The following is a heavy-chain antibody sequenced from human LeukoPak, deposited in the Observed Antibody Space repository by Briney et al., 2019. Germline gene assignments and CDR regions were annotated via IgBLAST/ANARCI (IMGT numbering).Heavy chain of an antibody. CDR1: GASIDFESYY. V-gene: IGHV4-61*02. CDR3: ARGHDYYSEYFQH. CDR2: IDHGGAT. Sequence: PSETLSLTCTVSGASIDFESYYWSWVRQSPGKGLEWIGRIDHGGATNYNPSLQSRVTISLDTSQKQFSLKLNSVTAADTAVYYCARGHDYYSEYFQHWGQGTLVSVSS. D-gene: IGHD1-26*01. J-gene: IGHJ1*01.